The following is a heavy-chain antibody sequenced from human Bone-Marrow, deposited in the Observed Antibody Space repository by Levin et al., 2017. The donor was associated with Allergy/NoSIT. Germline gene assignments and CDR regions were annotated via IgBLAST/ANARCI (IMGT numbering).Heavy chain of an antibody. CDR3: AKDIRVPEEHYGWFDP. V-gene: IGHV3-23*01. CDR1: GFTFSVFS. Sequence: PAGGSLRLSCAASGFTFSVFSMAWVRQSPGKGLEWVSSISGSGGSTYYADSVKGRFTISRDNSKSTLFLQMNSLRAEDTALYYCAKDIRVPEEHYGWFDPWGQGTLVTVSS. D-gene: IGHD2-2*01. J-gene: IGHJ5*02. CDR2: ISGSGGST.